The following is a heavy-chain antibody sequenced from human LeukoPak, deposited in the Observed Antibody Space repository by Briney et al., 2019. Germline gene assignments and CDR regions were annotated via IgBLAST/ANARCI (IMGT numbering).Heavy chain of an antibody. D-gene: IGHD1-20*01. V-gene: IGHV3-74*01. CDR2: ISSDGDTT. CDR1: GFTFSSYW. Sequence: GGSLRLSCAASGFTFSSYWMHWVRQAPGKGLVWVSRISSDGDTTNYADSVKGRFTISRDNAKNSLYLQMNSLRAEDTAVYYCARVLYSWNDVVDYWGQGTLVTVSS. CDR3: ARVLYSWNDVVDY. J-gene: IGHJ4*02.